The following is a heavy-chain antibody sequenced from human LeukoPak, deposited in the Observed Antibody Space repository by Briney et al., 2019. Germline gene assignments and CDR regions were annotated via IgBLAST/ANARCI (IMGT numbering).Heavy chain of an antibody. Sequence: PSETLSLTCTVSGGSVSSGSYYWSWIRQPAGKGLEWIGRIYTSGSTNYNPSLKSRVTISVDTSKNQFSLKLSSVTAADTAVYYCARDRGGSGHWFDPWGQGTLVTVPS. CDR2: IYTSGST. D-gene: IGHD2-15*01. CDR3: ARDRGGSGHWFDP. J-gene: IGHJ5*02. CDR1: GGSVSSGSYY. V-gene: IGHV4-61*02.